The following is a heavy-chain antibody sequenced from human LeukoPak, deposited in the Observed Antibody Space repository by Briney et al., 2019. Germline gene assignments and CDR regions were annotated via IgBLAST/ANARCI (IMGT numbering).Heavy chain of an antibody. CDR1: GFTFSSYA. V-gene: IGHV3-64*01. J-gene: IGHJ6*03. D-gene: IGHD6-19*01. CDR3: ARVGSSGWYYYYYMDV. CDR2: ISSNGGST. Sequence: GGSLRLSCAASGFTFSSYAMHWVRQAPGKGLEYVSAISSNGGSTYYANSVKGRFTISRDNSKNTLYLQMGSLRAEDMAVYYCARVGSSGWYYYYYMDVWGKGTTVTISS.